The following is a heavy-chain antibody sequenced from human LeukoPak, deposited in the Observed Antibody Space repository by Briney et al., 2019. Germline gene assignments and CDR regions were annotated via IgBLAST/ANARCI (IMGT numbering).Heavy chain of an antibody. J-gene: IGHJ4*02. CDR2: ISGSGGST. CDR1: GFTFSSYA. Sequence: GGSLRLSCAASGFTFSSYAMSWVRQAPGKGLEWVSAISGSGGSTYYADSVKGRFTISRDNSKNTLYLQMNSLRAEDAAVYYCAKDRYSSSWYFDYWGQGTLVTVSS. V-gene: IGHV3-23*01. D-gene: IGHD6-13*01. CDR3: AKDRYSSSWYFDY.